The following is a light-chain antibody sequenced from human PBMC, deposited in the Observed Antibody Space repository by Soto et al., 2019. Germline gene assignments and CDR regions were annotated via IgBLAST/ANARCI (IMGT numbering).Light chain of an antibody. CDR3: SSYTRSSTSYV. J-gene: IGLJ1*01. V-gene: IGLV2-14*01. CDR2: EVS. CDR1: SSAVGGYTY. Sequence: QSARPRPASLFGSLGRPIPIPAPGPSSAVGGYTYVSWYQQHPGKAPKLMIYEVSNRPSRVSNRFSGSKSGNTASLTISGLQAEDEADYYCSSYTRSSTSYVFGTGTKLTVL.